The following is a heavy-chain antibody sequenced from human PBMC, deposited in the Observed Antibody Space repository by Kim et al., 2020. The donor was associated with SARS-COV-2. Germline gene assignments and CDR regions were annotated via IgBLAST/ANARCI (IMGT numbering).Heavy chain of an antibody. CDR3: ARGVLWYNWFDP. Sequence: SETLSLTCAVSGGSISSSNWWSWVRQPPGTGLEWIGEIYHSGSTNYNASLKSRVTISVDKSKNQFSLKLSSVTAADTAVYYCARGVLWYNWFDPWGQGTLVTVSS. CDR1: GGSISSSNW. D-gene: IGHD3-10*01. CDR2: IYHSGST. V-gene: IGHV4-4*02. J-gene: IGHJ5*02.